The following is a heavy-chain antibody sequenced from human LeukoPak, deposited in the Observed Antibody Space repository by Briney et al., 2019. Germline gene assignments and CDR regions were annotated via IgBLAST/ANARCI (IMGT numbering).Heavy chain of an antibody. V-gene: IGHV3-23*01. Sequence: GGSLRLSCAASGFTFSSYAMSWVRQAPGKGLEWVSAISGSGGSTYYADSVKGRFTISRDNSKNTLYLQMNSLRAEDTAVYYCAKNKDGSGYYDTIDYWGQGTLVTVSS. D-gene: IGHD3-22*01. CDR2: ISGSGGST. J-gene: IGHJ4*02. CDR1: GFTFSSYA. CDR3: AKNKDGSGYYDTIDY.